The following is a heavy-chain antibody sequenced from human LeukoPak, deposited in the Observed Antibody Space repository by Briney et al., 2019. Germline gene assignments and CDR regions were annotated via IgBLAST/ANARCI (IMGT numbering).Heavy chain of an antibody. CDR2: IYSTGST. D-gene: IGHD5-12*01. CDR3: ASRATVANIYFDY. CDR1: GYNINSGYC. Sequence: SQTLSLTCSVSGYNINSGYCWAWFRQPPGEGLEWIGSIYSTGSTYVSRSLRSRVTVSTDPSRNQYSLRLRSVTAADTAIYFCASRATVANIYFDYWGQGNVVTVSS. J-gene: IGHJ4*02. V-gene: IGHV4-38-2*02.